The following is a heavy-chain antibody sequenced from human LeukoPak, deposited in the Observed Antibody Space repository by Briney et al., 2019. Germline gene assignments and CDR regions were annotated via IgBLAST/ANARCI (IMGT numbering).Heavy chain of an antibody. CDR3: VRSQYSSSS. CDR2: IKQDGSEK. D-gene: IGHD6-13*01. J-gene: IGHJ5*02. CDR1: GFSFSTDW. Sequence: PGGSLRLSCAASGFSFSTDWMSWVRQAPGKGLEWVANIKQDGSEKHYVDSVKGRFTISRDNVKNSLYLQMSSLRVEDTAVYYCVRSQYSSSSWGQGTLVTVSS. V-gene: IGHV3-7*01.